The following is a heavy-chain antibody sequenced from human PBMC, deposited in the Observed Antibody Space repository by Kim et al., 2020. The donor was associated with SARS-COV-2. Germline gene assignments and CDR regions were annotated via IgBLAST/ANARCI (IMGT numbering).Heavy chain of an antibody. V-gene: IGHV3-23*01. Sequence: TFYTDPVKGRSPISRDNSKNTLYLQINSLRAEDTAVYYCATTTSGWIFDYWGQGTMVTVSS. CDR3: ATTTSGWIFDY. D-gene: IGHD6-19*01. J-gene: IGHJ4*02. CDR2: T.